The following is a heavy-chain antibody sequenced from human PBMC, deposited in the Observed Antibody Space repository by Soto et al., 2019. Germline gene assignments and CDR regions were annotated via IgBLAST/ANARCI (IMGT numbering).Heavy chain of an antibody. CDR1: ECPFSSYL. V-gene: IGHV3-7*05. Sequence: VGSMTQSWGSCECPFSSYLMNLVRQNPGKGLEWVANIKQDGSEKYYVDSVKGRFTISRDNAKNSLYLQMNSLRAEDTAVYYCARINSGGNSFAYYYYGMDVWGQGTTVTVSS. CDR2: IKQDGSEK. CDR3: ARINSGGNSFAYYYYGMDV. J-gene: IGHJ6*02. D-gene: IGHD2-21*02.